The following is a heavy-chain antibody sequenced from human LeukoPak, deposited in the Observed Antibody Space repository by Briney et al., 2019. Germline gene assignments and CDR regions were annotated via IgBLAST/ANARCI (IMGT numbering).Heavy chain of an antibody. V-gene: IGHV1-69*04. CDR1: GGTFSSYA. Sequence: SVKVSCKASGGTFSSYAISWVRQAPGQGLEWMGRIIPILGIANYAQKFQGRVTITADKSTSTAYMELSSLRSEDTAVYYCATQYYDFWSGYDYWGQGTLVTVSP. CDR2: IIPILGIA. D-gene: IGHD3-3*01. CDR3: ATQYYDFWSGYDY. J-gene: IGHJ4*02.